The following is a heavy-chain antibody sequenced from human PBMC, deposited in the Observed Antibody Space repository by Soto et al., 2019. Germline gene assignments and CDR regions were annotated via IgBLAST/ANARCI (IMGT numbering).Heavy chain of an antibody. J-gene: IGHJ1*01. Sequence: EVQLLESGGGLVQPGGSLRLSCAASGFTFSSYAMSWVRQAPGKGLEWGPGISGSGDSTYYADSVKGRFTISSDNSKNTLYLQMNSLRAEDTAVYYCAKGVPGIAVACTGYFQHWGQGTLVTVSS. CDR2: ISGSGDST. CDR1: GFTFSSYA. D-gene: IGHD6-19*01. CDR3: AKGVPGIAVACTGYFQH. V-gene: IGHV3-23*01.